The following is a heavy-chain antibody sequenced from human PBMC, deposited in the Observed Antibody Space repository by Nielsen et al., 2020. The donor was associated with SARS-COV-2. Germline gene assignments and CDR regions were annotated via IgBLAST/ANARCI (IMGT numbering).Heavy chain of an antibody. Sequence: RQAPGKGLEWIGRIYTSGSTNYNPSLKSRVTMSVDTSKNQFSLKLSSVTAADTAVYYCAREVDLNPYYYYGMDVWGQGTTVTVSS. CDR3: AREVDLNPYYYYGMDV. D-gene: IGHD2-15*01. J-gene: IGHJ6*02. V-gene: IGHV4-4*07. CDR2: IYTSGST.